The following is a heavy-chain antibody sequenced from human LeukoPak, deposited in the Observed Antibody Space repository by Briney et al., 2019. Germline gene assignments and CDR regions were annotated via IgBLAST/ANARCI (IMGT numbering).Heavy chain of an antibody. D-gene: IGHD6-13*01. Sequence: GGSLRLSCAASGFTFSSYAMSWVRQAPGKGLEWVSSISGGGGGTYYADSVRGRFTISRDNSKNTVFLQMNRLRAEDSAVYYCGKGPGIAAVGYFDYWGQGTLVTVSS. V-gene: IGHV3-23*01. CDR1: GFTFSSYA. J-gene: IGHJ4*02. CDR2: ISGGGGGT. CDR3: GKGPGIAAVGYFDY.